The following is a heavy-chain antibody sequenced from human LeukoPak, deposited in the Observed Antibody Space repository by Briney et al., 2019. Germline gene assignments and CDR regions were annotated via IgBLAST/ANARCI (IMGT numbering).Heavy chain of an antibody. CDR1: GGSFSGYY. D-gene: IGHD4-17*01. CDR3: ARALRAVGDYGY. CDR2: INHSGST. V-gene: IGHV4-34*01. Sequence: SETLSLTCAVYGGSFSGYYWSWIRQPPGKGLEWIGEINHSGSTNYNPSLKSRVTISVDTSKNQFSLKLSSVTAADTAVYYCARALRAVGDYGYWGQGTLVTVSS. J-gene: IGHJ4*02.